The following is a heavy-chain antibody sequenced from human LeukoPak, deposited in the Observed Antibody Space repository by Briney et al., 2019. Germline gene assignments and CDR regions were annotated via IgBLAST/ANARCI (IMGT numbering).Heavy chain of an antibody. V-gene: IGHV3-48*03. J-gene: IGHJ4*02. CDR3: ARAHYYDSSGLDY. Sequence: PGGSLRLSCAASGFTFSSYEMNWVRQAPGKGLEWVSYISSRGSSIYYADSVKGRFTISRDNGKNSLYLQMNSLRAEDTVVYYCARAHYYDSSGLDYWGQGTLVTVSS. CDR1: GFTFSSYE. CDR2: ISSRGSSI. D-gene: IGHD3-22*01.